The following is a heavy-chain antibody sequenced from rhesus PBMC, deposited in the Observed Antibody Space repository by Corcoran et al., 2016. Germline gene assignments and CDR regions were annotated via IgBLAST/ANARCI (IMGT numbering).Heavy chain of an antibody. CDR3: ASGPRGTGYKYYFDY. V-gene: IGHV4-76*01. Sequence: QVQLQESGPGVVKPSETLSLTCAVSGDSISSGYDWSWIRQSPGKGLEWIGYIHGNSGSTNYNPSLMNRVTISEDASKNQFCLNLISVTAADTAVYYCASGPRGTGYKYYFDYWGQGVLVTVSS. CDR2: IHGNSGST. CDR1: GDSISSGYD. J-gene: IGHJ4*01. D-gene: IGHD3-3*01.